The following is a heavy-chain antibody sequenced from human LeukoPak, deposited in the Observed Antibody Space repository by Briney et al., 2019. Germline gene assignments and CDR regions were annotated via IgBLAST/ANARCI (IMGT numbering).Heavy chain of an antibody. V-gene: IGHV4-34*01. J-gene: IGHJ6*01. D-gene: IGHD3-16*02. CDR1: GGSFSGYY. CDR3: ARVIQRYDYVWGSYRYGMDV. CDR2: INHSGST. Sequence: SETLSLTCAVYGGSFSGYYWSWIRQPPGKGLDWIGEINHSGSTNYNPSLNSRVTISVDTSKNQFSLKLSSVTAADTAVYYCARVIQRYDYVWGSYRYGMDVWGQGTTVTVSS.